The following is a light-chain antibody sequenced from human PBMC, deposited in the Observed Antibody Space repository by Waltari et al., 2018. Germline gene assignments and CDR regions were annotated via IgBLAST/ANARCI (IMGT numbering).Light chain of an antibody. CDR3: QQYNNWPPGT. CDR1: QSVSSN. J-gene: IGKJ1*01. CDR2: GAS. Sequence: EIVMTQSLATLSVPRGERPTLPCRASQSVSSNLAWYQQKPCQAPRLLIYGASTRATGIPARFSGSGSGTEFTLTISSLQSEDFAVYYCQQYNNWPPGTFGQGTKVEIK. V-gene: IGKV3-15*01.